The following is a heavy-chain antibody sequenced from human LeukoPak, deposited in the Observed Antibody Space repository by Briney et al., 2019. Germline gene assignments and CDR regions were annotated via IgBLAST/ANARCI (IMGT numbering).Heavy chain of an antibody. V-gene: IGHV3-53*01. CDR3: ARGFPGNMDDILTGPHTGDYFDY. CDR2: IYSGGST. Sequence: GGSLRLSCAASGFTVSSNYMSWVRQAPGKGLEWVSVIYSGGSTYYADSVKGRFTISRDNSKNTLYLQMNSLRAEDTAVYYCARGFPGNMDDILTGPHTGDYFDYWGQGTLVTVSS. D-gene: IGHD3-9*01. CDR1: GFTVSSNY. J-gene: IGHJ4*02.